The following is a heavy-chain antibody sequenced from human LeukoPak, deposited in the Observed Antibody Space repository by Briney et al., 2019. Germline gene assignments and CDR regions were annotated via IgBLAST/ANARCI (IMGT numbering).Heavy chain of an antibody. CDR1: GGSISSSSYY. Sequence: ETLSLTCTVSGGSISSSSYYWGCVRQPPGKGLECIGSIYYSGNTYYNPSLASRVTISVDTSKNQFSLKLSSVTAADTAVYYCAGGRRQQLTYFDYWGQGTLVTVSS. D-gene: IGHD6-13*01. J-gene: IGHJ4*02. CDR3: AGGRRQQLTYFDY. CDR2: IYYSGNT. V-gene: IGHV4-39*07.